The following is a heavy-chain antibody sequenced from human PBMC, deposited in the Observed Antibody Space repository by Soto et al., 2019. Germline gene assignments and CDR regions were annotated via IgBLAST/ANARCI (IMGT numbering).Heavy chain of an antibody. J-gene: IGHJ4*02. CDR3: ARGGGFCGADCYKGGIDY. CDR1: GFSFSSYA. V-gene: IGHV3-23*01. Sequence: EVQLLESGGGLVQPGESLRLSCAASGFSFSSYAMSWVRQAPGKGLEWVSVISGSGGSTYYADSVKGRFTISRDNSKNTLYLQMSSLRAEDTAVYYCARGGGFCGADCYKGGIDYWGQGTLVTVSS. CDR2: ISGSGGST. D-gene: IGHD2-21*02.